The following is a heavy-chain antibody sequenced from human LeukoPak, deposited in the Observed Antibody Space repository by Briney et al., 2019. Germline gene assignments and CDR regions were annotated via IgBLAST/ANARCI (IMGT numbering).Heavy chain of an antibody. D-gene: IGHD2-15*01. Sequence: GGSLRLSCAASGFTFSSYAMSWVRQAPGKGLEWVAVIWYDGSNKYYADSVKGRFTISRDNSKNTLYLQMNSLRAEDTAVYYCVRAHCSGGSCYQGAFDYWGQGTLVTVSS. CDR1: GFTFSSYA. CDR3: VRAHCSGGSCYQGAFDY. CDR2: IWYDGSNK. J-gene: IGHJ4*02. V-gene: IGHV3-33*08.